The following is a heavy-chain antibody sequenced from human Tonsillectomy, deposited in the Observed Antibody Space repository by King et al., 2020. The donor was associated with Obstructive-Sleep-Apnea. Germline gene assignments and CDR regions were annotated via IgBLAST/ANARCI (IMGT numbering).Heavy chain of an antibody. V-gene: IGHV3-30*04. Sequence: VQLVESGGGVVQPGRSLRLSCAASGFTFSRYAMHWVRQAPGKGLEWVAIISYDGNNKYYGDSVKGRFTISRDNSKSTLYLQVNSLRPEDTAVYYCASLVPTANDAFDIWGQGTMVTVSS. D-gene: IGHD2-2*01. CDR1: GFTFSRYA. CDR2: ISYDGNNK. CDR3: ASLVPTANDAFDI. J-gene: IGHJ3*02.